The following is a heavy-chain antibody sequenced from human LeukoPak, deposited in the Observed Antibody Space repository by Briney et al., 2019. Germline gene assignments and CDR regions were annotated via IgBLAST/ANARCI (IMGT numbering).Heavy chain of an antibody. J-gene: IGHJ5*02. CDR2: IYYSETT. CDR3: ARGVRREWDYWFDP. CDR1: GGSINNYY. Sequence: SETLSLTCTVSGGSINNYYWSWIRQPPGKGLEWIGHIYYSETTNYNPSLKSRVTISLDTSKNQFSLKLSSVTAADTAVYYCARGVRREWDYWFDPWGQGTLVTVSS. V-gene: IGHV4-59*01. D-gene: IGHD1-26*01.